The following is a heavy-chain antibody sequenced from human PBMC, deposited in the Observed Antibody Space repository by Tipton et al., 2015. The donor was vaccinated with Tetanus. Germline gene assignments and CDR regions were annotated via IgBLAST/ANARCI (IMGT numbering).Heavy chain of an antibody. Sequence: LRLSCAASGFTFSTHRMSWIRQPPGKGLEWLGDIYYGGATQYNPSLESRVTISMDTSKNQVSLRLTSVTAADTAVYYCAGVTAQRTELYFEHWGQGTQVTVSS. V-gene: IGHV4-59*11. CDR3: AGVTAQRTELYFEH. CDR1: GFTFSTHR. J-gene: IGHJ1*01. D-gene: IGHD2-8*02. CDR2: IYYGGAT.